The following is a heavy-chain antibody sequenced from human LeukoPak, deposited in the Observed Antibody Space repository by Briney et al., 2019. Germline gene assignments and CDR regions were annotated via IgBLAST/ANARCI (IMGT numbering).Heavy chain of an antibody. CDR2: ISSSGSYI. CDR3: ARESPTPLNNYYYYFYMDV. J-gene: IGHJ6*03. V-gene: IGHV3-21*01. CDR1: GFTFSSYG. Sequence: PGGSLRLSCAASGFTFSSYGMSWVRQAPGKGLEWVSSISSSGSYIYYADSVKGRFTISRDNAKNSLYLQMNNLRAEDTAVYYCARESPTPLNNYYYYFYMDVWGKGTTVTVSS.